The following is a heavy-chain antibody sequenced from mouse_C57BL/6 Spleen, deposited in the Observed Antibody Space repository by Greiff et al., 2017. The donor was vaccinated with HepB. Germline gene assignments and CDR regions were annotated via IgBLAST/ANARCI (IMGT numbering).Heavy chain of an antibody. V-gene: IGHV1-81*01. Sequence: QVQLQQSGAELVKPGASVKLSCKASGYTFTSYWMHWVKQRPGRGLEWIGEIYPRSGNTYYNEKFKGKATLTADKSSSTAYMELRSLTSEDSAVYFCARWDTTVVEGNAMDYWGQGTSVTVSS. J-gene: IGHJ4*01. CDR1: GYTFTSYW. CDR3: ARWDTTVVEGNAMDY. CDR2: IYPRSGNT. D-gene: IGHD1-1*01.